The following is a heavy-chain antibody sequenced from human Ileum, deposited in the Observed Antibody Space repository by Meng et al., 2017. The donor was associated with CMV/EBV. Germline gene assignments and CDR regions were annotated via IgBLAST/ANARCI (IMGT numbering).Heavy chain of an antibody. CDR3: ARDPTQTGYYSYYYYGMDV. D-gene: IGHD3-9*01. J-gene: IGHJ6*02. CDR2: IDQDGSEK. V-gene: IGHV3-7*01. CDR1: GFIFNTYW. Sequence: GESLKISCAASGFIFNTYWMTWVRQAPGKGLEWVANIDQDGSEKYYVDSVRGRFTISRDNAKTSLYLQMNSLRAEDTAVYYCARDPTQTGYYSYYYYGMDVWGQGTTVTVSS.